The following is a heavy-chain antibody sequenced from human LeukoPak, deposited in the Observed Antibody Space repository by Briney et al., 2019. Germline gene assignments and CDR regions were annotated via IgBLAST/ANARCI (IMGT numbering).Heavy chain of an antibody. Sequence: SETLSLTCTVSGGSISSYYWSWIRQPPGKGLEWIGYIYYSGSTNYNPSLKSRVTISVDRSKNQFSLKLSSVTAADTAVYYCARSYYYDSSGTPPGFDPWGQGTLVTVSS. D-gene: IGHD3-22*01. CDR2: IYYSGST. V-gene: IGHV4-59*12. CDR1: GGSISSYY. J-gene: IGHJ5*02. CDR3: ARSYYYDSSGTPPGFDP.